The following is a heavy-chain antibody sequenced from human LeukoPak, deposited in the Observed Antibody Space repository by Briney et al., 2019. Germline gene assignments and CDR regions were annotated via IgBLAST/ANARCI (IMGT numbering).Heavy chain of an antibody. CDR2: IRSKANSYAT. D-gene: IGHD4-17*01. CDR3: TSRTDYGDYKP. V-gene: IGHV3-73*01. Sequence: PGGSLGLSCAASGFTFSGSAMHWVRQASGKGLEWVGRIRSKANSYATAYAASVKGRFTISSDDSKNTAYLQMNSLKTEDTAVYYCTSRTDYGDYKPWGQGTLVTVSS. J-gene: IGHJ5*02. CDR1: GFTFSGSA.